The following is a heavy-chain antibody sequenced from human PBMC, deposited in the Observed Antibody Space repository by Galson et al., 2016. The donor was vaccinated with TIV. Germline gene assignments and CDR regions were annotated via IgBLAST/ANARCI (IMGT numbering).Heavy chain of an antibody. J-gene: IGHJ4*02. CDR2: IGGTGGST. Sequence: SLRLSCAASGFRFNSYAMNWVRQAPGKGLEWVSSIGGTGGSTYYADSVKGRFTISRDSYKDTVYLQMKSLRAEDTAIYFCAKDSQWITSSLAYWGQGILVTVSS. V-gene: IGHV3-23*01. CDR1: GFRFNSYA. D-gene: IGHD5-12*01. CDR3: AKDSQWITSSLAY.